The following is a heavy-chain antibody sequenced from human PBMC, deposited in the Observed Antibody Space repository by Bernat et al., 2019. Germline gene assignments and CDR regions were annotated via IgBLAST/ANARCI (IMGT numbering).Heavy chain of an antibody. D-gene: IGHD3-9*01. V-gene: IGHV3-30*01. CDR1: GFTFSSYA. J-gene: IGHJ4*02. CDR2: ISYDGSNK. CDR3: ASLPDWFGIAGNVDY. Sequence: QVQLVESGGGVVQPGRSLRLSCAASGFTFSSYAMHWVRQAPGKGLEWVAVISYDGSNKYYADSVKGRFTISRDNSKNTLYLQMNSLRAEDTAVYYCASLPDWFGIAGNVDYWGQGTLVTVSS.